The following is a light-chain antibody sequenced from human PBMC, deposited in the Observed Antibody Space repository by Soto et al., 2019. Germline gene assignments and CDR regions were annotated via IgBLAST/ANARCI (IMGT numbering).Light chain of an antibody. CDR1: SSNIGSNS. CDR3: AAWDDSLNGHVV. V-gene: IGLV1-44*01. J-gene: IGLJ2*01. Sequence: QSVLTQPPSASGTPGQRVTISCSGSSSNIGSNSVNWYQQLPGTAPKVLIYSDNQLPSGVPDRFSASKSGTSASLAISGLQSEDEADYYCAAWDDSLNGHVVFGGGTKLTVL. CDR2: SDN.